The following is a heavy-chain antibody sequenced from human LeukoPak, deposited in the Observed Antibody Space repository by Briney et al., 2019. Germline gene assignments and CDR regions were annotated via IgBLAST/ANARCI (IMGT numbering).Heavy chain of an antibody. CDR1: GFTFDDYA. CDR2: ISGDGGST. Sequence: PGGSLRLSCAASGFTFDDYAMHWVRQAPGKGLEWVSLISGDGGSTYYADSVKGRFTVSRDNSKNSLFLQMNSLRTEDTAFYYCATALAVAGRVFDYWGQGTLVTVSS. CDR3: ATALAVAGRVFDY. D-gene: IGHD6-13*01. J-gene: IGHJ4*02. V-gene: IGHV3-43*02.